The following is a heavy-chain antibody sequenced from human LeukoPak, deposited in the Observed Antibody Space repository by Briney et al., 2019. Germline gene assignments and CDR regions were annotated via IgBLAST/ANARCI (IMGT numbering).Heavy chain of an antibody. D-gene: IGHD6-6*01. V-gene: IGHV3-23*01. CDR3: ARDAIAARIYGY. J-gene: IGHJ4*02. Sequence: GGSLRLSCAASGFTFSSYAMSWVRQAPGKGLEWVSAISGSGGSTYYADSVKGRFTISRDNAKNSLYLQMNSLRAEDTAVYYCARDAIAARIYGYWGQGTLVTVSS. CDR1: GFTFSSYA. CDR2: ISGSGGST.